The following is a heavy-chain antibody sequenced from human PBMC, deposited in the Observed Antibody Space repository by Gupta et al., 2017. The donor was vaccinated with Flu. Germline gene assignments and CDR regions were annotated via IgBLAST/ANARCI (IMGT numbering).Heavy chain of an antibody. CDR3: ARPHYRDGYNGYYLDY. Sequence: QTQLQESVPGLVKPSETLSLTCTVSGVSIASSSHYWGWIRQPPGKGLEWIGSIHYSGTTYYSPSLKGRVTISEDTPKNQFSLRLNSVTTADTAVYYCARPHYRDGYNGYYLDYWGQGKLVIVSS. CDR1: GVSIASSSHY. D-gene: IGHD5-12*01. J-gene: IGHJ4*02. V-gene: IGHV4-39*01. CDR2: IHYSGTT.